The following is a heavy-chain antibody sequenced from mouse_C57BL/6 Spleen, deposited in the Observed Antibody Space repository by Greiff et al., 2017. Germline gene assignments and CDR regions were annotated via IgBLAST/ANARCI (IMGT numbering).Heavy chain of an antibody. CDR3: TGGFFAY. J-gene: IGHJ3*01. D-gene: IGHD1-2*01. V-gene: IGHV6-3*01. CDR2: IRLKSDNYAT. Sequence: DVKLVESGGGLVQPGGSMKLSCVASGFTFSNYWMNWVSQSPEKGLEWVAQIRLKSDNYATHYAESVKGRFTISRDDSKSSVYLQMNNLRAEDTGIYYCTGGFFAYWGQGTLVTVSA. CDR1: GFTFSNYW.